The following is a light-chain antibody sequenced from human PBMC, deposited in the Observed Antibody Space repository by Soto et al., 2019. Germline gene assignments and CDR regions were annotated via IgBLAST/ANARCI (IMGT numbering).Light chain of an antibody. J-gene: IGKJ1*01. Sequence: DIQMTQFPSTLSASVGDTVSVTCRASQTISGRLAWYQQQPGKAPHLIIYDASTLESGVSSRFSGSGSGTEFTLTINSLQTHDFATYYCQQYENYHRTLGQGTKVDIK. V-gene: IGKV1-5*01. CDR3: QQYENYHRT. CDR2: DAS. CDR1: QTISGR.